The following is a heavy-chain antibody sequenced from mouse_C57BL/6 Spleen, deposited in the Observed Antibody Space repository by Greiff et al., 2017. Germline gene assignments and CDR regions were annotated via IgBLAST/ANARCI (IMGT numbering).Heavy chain of an antibody. CDR1: GFTFSSYG. CDR3: ARHLGDGSTYYYAMDY. V-gene: IGHV5-6*01. J-gene: IGHJ4*01. CDR2: ISSGGSYT. Sequence: EVKLMESGGDLVKPGGSLKLSCAASGFTFSSYGMSWVRQTPDKRLEWVATISSGGSYTYYPDSVKGRFTISRDNAKNTLYLQMSSLKSEDTAMYYCARHLGDGSTYYYAMDYWGQGTSVTVSS. D-gene: IGHD1-1*01.